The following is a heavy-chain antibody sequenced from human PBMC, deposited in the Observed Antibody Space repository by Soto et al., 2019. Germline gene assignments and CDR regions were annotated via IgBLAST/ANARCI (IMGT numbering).Heavy chain of an antibody. J-gene: IGHJ4*02. V-gene: IGHV3-74*01. D-gene: IGHD3-16*01. CDR3: ACWGNIVPVAPSDFDR. CDR2: ISPDGSDV. CDR1: GFPFTNYW. Sequence: GPLLRPCSASGFPFTNYWMNGVRQTPGKGLMWVSRISPDGSDVGYADSVEVRFTVSRDNAKNTLYLQMHSLRAEDTAMYYCACWGNIVPVAPSDFDRWGQGTLVTVYS.